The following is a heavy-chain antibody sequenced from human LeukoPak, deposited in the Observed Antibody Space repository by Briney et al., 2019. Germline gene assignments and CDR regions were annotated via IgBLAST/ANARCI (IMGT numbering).Heavy chain of an antibody. CDR2: IYYSGST. CDR1: GGSISSYY. D-gene: IGHD2-2*01. CDR3: ARVSSTSCYFDY. V-gene: IGHV4-59*01. Sequence: PSETLSLTCTVSGGSISSYYWSWIRQPPGKGLEWIGYIYYSGSTNYNPSLKSRVTISVDTSKNQFSLKLSSVTAADTAVYYCARVSSTSCYFDYWGQGTLVTVSS. J-gene: IGHJ4*02.